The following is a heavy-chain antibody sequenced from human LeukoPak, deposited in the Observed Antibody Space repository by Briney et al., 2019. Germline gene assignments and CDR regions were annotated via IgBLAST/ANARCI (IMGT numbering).Heavy chain of an antibody. D-gene: IGHD1-1*01. CDR1: GDXVSSNSAA. J-gene: IGHJ4*02. CDR3: ARGPGTLHY. V-gene: IGHV6-1*01. CDR2: TYFRSKWFS. Sequence: SQTLSLTCDISGDXVSSNSAAWNWIRQSPSRGLKWLGRTYFRSKWFSAYAVSVKGRITISPDASKNQFSLQLRSVSPEDTAVYYCARGPGTLHYWGQGTLVTVSS.